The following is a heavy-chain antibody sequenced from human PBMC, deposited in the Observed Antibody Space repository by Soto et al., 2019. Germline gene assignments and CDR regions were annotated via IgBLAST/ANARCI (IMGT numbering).Heavy chain of an antibody. J-gene: IGHJ4*02. Sequence: SETLSLTCTVSGGSVSSGSYYWSWIRQPPGKGLEWIGYIYYSGSTNYNPSLKSRVTISVDTSKNQFSLKLSSVTAADTAVYYCARVYSYGYVFYFDYWGQGTLVTVSS. V-gene: IGHV4-61*01. D-gene: IGHD5-18*01. CDR2: IYYSGST. CDR3: ARVYSYGYVFYFDY. CDR1: GGSVSSGSYY.